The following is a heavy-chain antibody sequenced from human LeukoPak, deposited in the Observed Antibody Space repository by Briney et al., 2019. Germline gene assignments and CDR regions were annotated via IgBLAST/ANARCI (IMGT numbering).Heavy chain of an antibody. CDR1: GYTFTSYY. V-gene: IGHV1-46*01. D-gene: IGHD2-2*02. J-gene: IGHJ6*02. Sequence: GASVNVSCKASGYTFTSYYIHWVRQAPGQGLEWMGIINPSGGSTSYAQKFQGRVTMTRDTSTSTVYMELSSLRSEDTAVYYCARVPAYTVQENYYGMDVWGQGTTATVSS. CDR3: ARVPAYTVQENYYGMDV. CDR2: INPSGGST.